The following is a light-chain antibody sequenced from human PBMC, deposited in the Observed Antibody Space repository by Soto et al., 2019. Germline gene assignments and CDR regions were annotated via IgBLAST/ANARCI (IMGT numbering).Light chain of an antibody. Sequence: ESMLTHSAGTLSLSKSEGATLSCRACQSVSSNHLAWYQQKPGQAPRLLIYGGSSRATGIPVRFSGSGSETDFTLTITRLEPEDFAVYYCQQYSRSRTFGQGSIV. V-gene: IGKV3-20*01. CDR1: QSVSSNH. J-gene: IGKJ1*01. CDR3: QQYSRSRT. CDR2: GGS.